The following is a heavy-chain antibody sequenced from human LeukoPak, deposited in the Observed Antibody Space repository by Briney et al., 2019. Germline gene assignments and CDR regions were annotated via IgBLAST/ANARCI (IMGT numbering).Heavy chain of an antibody. J-gene: IGHJ3*02. V-gene: IGHV4-59*13. CDR1: GGSISSYY. Sequence: PSETLSLTCTVSGGSISSYYWSWIRQPPGRGLEWIGYIYYGRTTNYNPSLKSRVAISVDKSKNQFSLKLSSVTAADMAVYYCASGYCGGECPYHAFDIWGQGTMVTVSS. D-gene: IGHD2-21*01. CDR2: IYYGRTT. CDR3: ASGYCGGECPYHAFDI.